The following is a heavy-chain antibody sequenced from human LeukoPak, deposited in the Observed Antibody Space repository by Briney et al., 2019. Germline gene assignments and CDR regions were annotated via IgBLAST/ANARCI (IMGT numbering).Heavy chain of an antibody. CDR1: GGTFSSYA. J-gene: IGHJ5*02. D-gene: IGHD3-22*01. V-gene: IGHV7-4-1*02. Sequence: ASVKVSCKASGGTFSSYAISWVRQAPGQGLEWMGWINTNTGNPTYAQGFTGRFVFSLDTSVSTAYLQISSLKAEDTAVYYCARRSEHSSGYQPTFDPWGQGTLVTVSS. CDR2: INTNTGNP. CDR3: ARRSEHSSGYQPTFDP.